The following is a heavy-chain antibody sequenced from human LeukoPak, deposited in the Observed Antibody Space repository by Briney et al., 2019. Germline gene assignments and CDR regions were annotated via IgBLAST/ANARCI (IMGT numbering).Heavy chain of an antibody. V-gene: IGHV3-23*01. J-gene: IGHJ4*02. CDR1: GFTLSNYG. CDR3: AKAMTTVTSLFDY. Sequence: GGSLRLSCAASGFTLSNYGMSWVRQAPGKGLEWVSHIYGVGANTYYADSVKGRFTISRDNSKNTLYLLMNSLRAEDTAVYYCAKAMTTVTSLFDYWGQGTLVTVSS. CDR2: IYGVGANT. D-gene: IGHD4-17*01.